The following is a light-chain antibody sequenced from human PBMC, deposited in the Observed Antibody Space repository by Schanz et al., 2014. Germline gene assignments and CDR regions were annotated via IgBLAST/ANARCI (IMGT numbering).Light chain of an antibody. J-gene: IGKJ5*01. CDR3: QQYGSPIT. CDR1: QSVDSS. V-gene: IGKV3-20*01. CDR2: DAS. Sequence: EIVLTQSPGTLSLSPGERATLSCRASQSVDSSLAWYQQKPGQAPRLLIYDASIRATGIPARFSGSGSVTDFTLSISRLEPEDFAVYYCQQYGSPITFGQGTRLEIK.